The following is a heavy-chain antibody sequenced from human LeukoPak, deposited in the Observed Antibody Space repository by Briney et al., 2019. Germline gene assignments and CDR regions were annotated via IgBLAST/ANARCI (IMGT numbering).Heavy chain of an antibody. CDR1: DGSFSGYY. CDR3: ARGYDILTAYFPF. CDR2: INHSGIT. D-gene: IGHD3-9*01. J-gene: IGHJ4*02. Sequence: KSSETLSLTCAVYDGSFSGYYWSWIRQPPGKGLEWIGEINHSGITNYNPSLKSRVTISVDTAKIQFSLKLTSVTAADTAVYYCARGYDILTAYFPFWGQGTLVTVSS. V-gene: IGHV4-34*01.